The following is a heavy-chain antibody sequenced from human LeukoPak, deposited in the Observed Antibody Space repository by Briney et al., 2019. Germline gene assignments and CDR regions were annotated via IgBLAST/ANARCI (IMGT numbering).Heavy chain of an antibody. V-gene: IGHV3-74*01. J-gene: IGHJ4*02. CDR3: ARASRAPYYSDSGLWYYFDY. Sequence: GGSLRLSCAASGFTFSSYWMHWVRQAPGRGLVWISRISSDGSSTSYADSVKGRFTISRDNAKNTLYLQMNSLRAEDTAMYYCARASRAPYYSDSGLWYYFDYWGQGTLVTVSS. CDR1: GFTFSSYW. D-gene: IGHD3-10*01. CDR2: ISSDGSST.